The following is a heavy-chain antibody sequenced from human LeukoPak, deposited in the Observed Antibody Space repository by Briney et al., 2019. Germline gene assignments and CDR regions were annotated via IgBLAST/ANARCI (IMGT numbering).Heavy chain of an antibody. D-gene: IGHD2-8*01. CDR1: GFTFSSYA. J-gene: IGHJ5*02. CDR2: ISYDGSNK. CDR3: ARDKLLMYGNWFDP. Sequence: PGGSLRLSCAASGFTFSSYAMHWVRQAPGKGLEWVAVISYDGSNKYYADSVKGRFTISRDNSKNTLFLQMNSLRAEDTAVYYCARDKLLMYGNWFDPWGQGTLVTVSS. V-gene: IGHV3-30-3*01.